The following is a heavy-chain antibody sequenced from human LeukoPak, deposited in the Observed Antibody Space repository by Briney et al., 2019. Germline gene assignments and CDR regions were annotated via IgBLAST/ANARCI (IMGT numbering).Heavy chain of an antibody. J-gene: IGHJ6*03. V-gene: IGHV3-23*01. CDR2: ISGSGGST. D-gene: IGHD2-8*01. CDR1: GFTFSSYA. CDR3: AKDRCSNGIGCYYYYMDV. Sequence: GGSLRLSCAASGFTFSSYAMSWVRQAPGKGLEWVSAISGSGGSTYYADSVKGRFTISRDNSKNTLYLQMNSLRAEDTAVYYCAKDRCSNGIGCYYYYMDVWGKGTTVTISS.